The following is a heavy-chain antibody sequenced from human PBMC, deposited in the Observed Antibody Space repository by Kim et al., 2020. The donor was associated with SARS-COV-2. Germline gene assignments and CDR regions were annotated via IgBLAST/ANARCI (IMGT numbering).Heavy chain of an antibody. Sequence: SVKVSCKASGGTFSSYAISWVRQAPGQGLEWMGGIIPIFGTANYAQKFQGRVTITADESTSTAYMELSSLRSEDTAVYYCARTATGEKYGSGSYYNVPRYFDYWGQGTLVTVSS. D-gene: IGHD3-10*01. CDR3: ARTATGEKYGSGSYYNVPRYFDY. CDR1: GGTFSSYA. J-gene: IGHJ4*02. V-gene: IGHV1-69*13. CDR2: IIPIFGTA.